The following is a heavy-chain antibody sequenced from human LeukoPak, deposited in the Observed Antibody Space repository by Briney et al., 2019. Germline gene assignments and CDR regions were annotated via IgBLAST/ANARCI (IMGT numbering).Heavy chain of an antibody. Sequence: GGSLRLSCAASGFAFSTYSMTWVRQAPGKGLECVSAISGSGGDTYYADSVRGRFTISRDNSKYTLYLRMSRLRDENAALYHSAKYLGGGGASGLPCYWGRGTVVTVSS. CDR1: GFAFSTYS. CDR3: AKYLGGGGASGLPCY. V-gene: IGHV3-23*01. J-gene: IGHJ4*02. CDR2: ISGSGGDT. D-gene: IGHD3-10*01.